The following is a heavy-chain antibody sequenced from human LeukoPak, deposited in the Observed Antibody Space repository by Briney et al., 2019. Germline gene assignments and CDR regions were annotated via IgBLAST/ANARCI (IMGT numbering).Heavy chain of an antibody. Sequence: ASVKVSCKASGYTFTGYYMHWVRQAPGQGLEWMGWINPNSGGTNYAQNFQGRVTMSRDTSTSTVYMDLSGLTSDDTALYFCARDSLAESTWALDSWGQGTLVTVSS. CDR2: INPNSGGT. D-gene: IGHD3-16*01. J-gene: IGHJ4*02. CDR1: GYTFTGYY. V-gene: IGHV1-2*02. CDR3: ARDSLAESTWALDS.